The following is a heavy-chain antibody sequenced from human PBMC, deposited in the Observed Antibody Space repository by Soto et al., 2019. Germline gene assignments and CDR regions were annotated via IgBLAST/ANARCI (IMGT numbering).Heavy chain of an antibody. CDR3: AKDLFQTGTTTPFDY. J-gene: IGHJ4*02. D-gene: IGHD1-1*01. CDR2: ISGSGGST. Sequence: EVQLLESGGGLVQPGGSLRLSCAASGFTFSSYAMSWVRQAPGKGLEWVSAISGSGGSTYYADSVKGRFTISRDNSKNTRYLQMNSLRAEDTAVYYCAKDLFQTGTTTPFDYWGQGTLVTVSS. CDR1: GFTFSSYA. V-gene: IGHV3-23*01.